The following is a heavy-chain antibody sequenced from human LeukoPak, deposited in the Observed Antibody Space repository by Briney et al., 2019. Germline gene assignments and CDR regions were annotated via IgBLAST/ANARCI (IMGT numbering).Heavy chain of an antibody. CDR2: VSDDGSEK. V-gene: IGHV3-30*03. CDR3: TRETSSRYFDY. J-gene: IGHJ4*02. Sequence: GGSLRLSCAASGFGFNYYGMHWVRQVPGRGLEWVAVVSDDGSEKYYGDNVKGRFTISRDNSKNTLYLQMSSLRVEDTAVYYCTRETSSRYFDYWGQGTLVTVSS. CDR1: GFGFNYYG.